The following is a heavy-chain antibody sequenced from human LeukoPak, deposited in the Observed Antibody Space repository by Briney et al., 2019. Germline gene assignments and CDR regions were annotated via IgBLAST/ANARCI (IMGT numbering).Heavy chain of an antibody. CDR2: ISGTGGST. J-gene: IGHJ4*02. V-gene: IGHV3-23*01. D-gene: IGHD3-3*01. CDR1: GFTFSSYA. Sequence: GGSLRLSCAASGFTFSSYAMSWVRQAPGKGLEWVSAISGTGGSTYYADSVKGRFTISRDNSKNTLYLQMNSLRAEDTAVYYCAKDLNPPYYDFWSGSKESSDYWGQGTLVTVSS. CDR3: AKDLNPPYYDFWSGSKESSDY.